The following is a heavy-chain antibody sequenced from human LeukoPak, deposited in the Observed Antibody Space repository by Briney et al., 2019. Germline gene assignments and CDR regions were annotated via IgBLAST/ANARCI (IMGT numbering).Heavy chain of an antibody. CDR1: GFTFSSYA. Sequence: GGSLRLSCAASGFTFSSYAMSWVRQAPGKGLEWVAVISYDGSNKYYADSVKGRFTISRDNSKNTLYLQMNSLRAEDTAVYYCARDGPTNWFDPWGQGTLVTVSS. CDR3: ARDGPTNWFDP. J-gene: IGHJ5*02. CDR2: ISYDGSNK. V-gene: IGHV3-30-3*01.